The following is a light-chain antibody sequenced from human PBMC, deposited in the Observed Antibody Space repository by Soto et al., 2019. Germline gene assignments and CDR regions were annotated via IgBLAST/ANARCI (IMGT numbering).Light chain of an antibody. CDR1: QSVSSSF. V-gene: IGKV3-20*01. CDR3: QQYGNSPT. J-gene: IGKJ1*01. Sequence: EIVLTQSPGTLSSSPGERATLSCRATQSVSSSFLAWYQQKPGQAPRLLIFGASSRAPGIPDRFSGSGSGTDFNLTISRLEAEDFALYYCQQYGNSPTFGQGTKVEMK. CDR2: GAS.